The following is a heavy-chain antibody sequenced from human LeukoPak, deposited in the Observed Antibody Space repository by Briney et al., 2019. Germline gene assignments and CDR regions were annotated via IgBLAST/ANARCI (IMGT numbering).Heavy chain of an antibody. V-gene: IGHV3-30*18. CDR3: VKERDWNDDDNAFDI. CDR1: GFTFSSYG. D-gene: IGHD1-1*01. J-gene: IGHJ3*02. CDR2: ISYDGSNK. Sequence: PGGSLRLSCAASGFTFSSYGMHWVRQAPGKGLEWVAVISYDGSNKYYADSVKGRFTISRDNFKHTPHLQMNSLRAEDTAVYYCVKERDWNDDDNAFDIWGQGTMVTVPS.